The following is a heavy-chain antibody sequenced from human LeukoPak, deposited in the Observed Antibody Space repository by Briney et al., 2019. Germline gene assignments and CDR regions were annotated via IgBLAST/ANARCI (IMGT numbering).Heavy chain of an antibody. V-gene: IGHV1-69*13. CDR3: ATKGLLGVPAAPYDAFDI. J-gene: IGHJ3*02. CDR1: GGTFSSYA. Sequence: SVKVSCKASGGTFSSYAISWVRQAPGQGLEWMGGIIPIFGTANYAQKFQGRVTITADESTSTAYMELSSLRSEDTAVYYCATKGLLGVPAAPYDAFDIRGQGTMVTVSS. CDR2: IIPIFGTA. D-gene: IGHD2-2*01.